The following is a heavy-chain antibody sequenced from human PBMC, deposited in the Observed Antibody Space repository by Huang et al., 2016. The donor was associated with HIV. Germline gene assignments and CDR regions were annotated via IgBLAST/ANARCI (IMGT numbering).Heavy chain of an antibody. CDR1: GFTFSSYS. CDR2: ISGRSSNI. J-gene: IGHJ4*02. D-gene: IGHD3-22*01. V-gene: IGHV3-48*01. Sequence: EVQLVESGGGLVKTGGSLRLSCAASGFTFSSYSMNWVRQAPGRGLEWVSYISGRSSNIYYAHSVKGRFTISRDNAKSSLYLQLNSLRAEDTAVYYCARTEMEYYYGSSGYYPDYWGQGTLVIVSS. CDR3: ARTEMEYYYGSSGYYPDY.